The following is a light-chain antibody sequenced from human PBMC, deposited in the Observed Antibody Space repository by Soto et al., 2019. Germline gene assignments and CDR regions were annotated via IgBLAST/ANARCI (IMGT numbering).Light chain of an antibody. Sequence: ESVLTQSPGTLSLSPGERATLSCRASQSVSSSYLAWYQQKPGQAPRLLIYGASSRATCIPDRFSGSTSGTAFTLTISRLEPEDVAVYYCQQYGSSPPVYTFGQGTELEIK. V-gene: IGKV3-20*01. CDR2: GAS. CDR3: QQYGSSPPVYT. J-gene: IGKJ2*01. CDR1: QSVSSSY.